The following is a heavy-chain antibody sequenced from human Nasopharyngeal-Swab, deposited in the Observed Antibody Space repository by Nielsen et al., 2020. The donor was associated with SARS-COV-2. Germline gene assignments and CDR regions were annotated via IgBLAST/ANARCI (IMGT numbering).Heavy chain of an antibody. CDR1: GFTFSSYG. CDR3: AKDGYYYDSSGYYSFDP. CDR2: ISYDGSNK. J-gene: IGHJ5*02. D-gene: IGHD3-22*01. Sequence: GGSLRPSCAASGFTFSSYGMHWVRQAPGKGLEWVAVISYDGSNKYYADSVKGRFTISRDNSKNTLYLQMNSLRAEDTAVYYCAKDGYYYDSSGYYSFDPWGQGTLVTVSS. V-gene: IGHV3-30*18.